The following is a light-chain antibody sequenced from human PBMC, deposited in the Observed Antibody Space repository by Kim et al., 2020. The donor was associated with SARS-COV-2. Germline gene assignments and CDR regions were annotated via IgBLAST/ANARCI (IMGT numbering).Light chain of an antibody. Sequence: PGERATLSCRASQSVSAGYFTWCQQTPGQPPRLLIYGASIRATGVPDRFTGSGSGADFTLTISRLEREDFAVYYCQLYGTSVTYGQGTRLEIK. J-gene: IGKJ5*01. CDR2: GAS. CDR3: QLYGTSVT. V-gene: IGKV3-20*01. CDR1: QSVSAGY.